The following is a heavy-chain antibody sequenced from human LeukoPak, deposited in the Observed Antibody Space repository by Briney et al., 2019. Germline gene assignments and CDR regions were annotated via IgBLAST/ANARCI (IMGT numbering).Heavy chain of an antibody. J-gene: IGHJ4*02. CDR3: ARAEDYYGSGSFHYFDY. V-gene: IGHV4-39*07. Sequence: NPSETLSLTCTVSGGSISSSSYYWGWIRQPPGKGLEWIGSIYHSGSTNYNPSLKSRVTISVDKSKNQFSLKLSSVTAADTAVYYCARAEDYYGSGSFHYFDYWGQGTLVTVSS. D-gene: IGHD3-10*01. CDR1: GGSISSSSYY. CDR2: IYHSGST.